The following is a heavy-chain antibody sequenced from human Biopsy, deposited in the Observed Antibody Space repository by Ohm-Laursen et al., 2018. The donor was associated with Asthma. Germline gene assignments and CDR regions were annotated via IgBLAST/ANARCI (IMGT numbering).Heavy chain of an antibody. V-gene: IGHV4-59*07. Sequence: SDTLSLTCNVSGVSIRSYYWTWIRQPPGKGLEWIGNIHYSGSTYSNPSLKSRVTISVDTSKKQISLRLSSVIAADTAVYYCAGFCSGGNCPDHWGQGTLVTVSS. CDR3: AGFCSGGNCPDH. J-gene: IGHJ4*02. CDR2: IHYSGST. D-gene: IGHD2-15*01. CDR1: GVSIRSYY.